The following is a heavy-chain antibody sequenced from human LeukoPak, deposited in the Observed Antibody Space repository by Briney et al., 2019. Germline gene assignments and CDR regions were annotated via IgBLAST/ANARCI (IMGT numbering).Heavy chain of an antibody. D-gene: IGHD3-22*01. CDR2: ISGSGYST. Sequence: GGSLRLSCAASGFTFSSYAMSWVRQAPGKGLEWVSAISGSGYSTYYADSVKGGFTISRDNSKNRLFLQMDSLRAEDTAVYYCGKGQGYYDSSDYYYHLDYWGQGSLVTVSS. CDR1: GFTFSSYA. V-gene: IGHV3-23*01. CDR3: GKGQGYYDSSDYYYHLDY. J-gene: IGHJ4*02.